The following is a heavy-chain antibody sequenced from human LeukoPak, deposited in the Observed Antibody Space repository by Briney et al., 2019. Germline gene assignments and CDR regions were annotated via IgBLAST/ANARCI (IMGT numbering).Heavy chain of an antibody. D-gene: IGHD4-17*01. V-gene: IGHV3-23*01. CDR1: GFTFSSYV. CDR3: ARGPRYGDYHRYWYFDL. J-gene: IGHJ2*01. Sequence: QTGGSLRLSCAASGFTFSSYVMSWVRQAPGKGLEWVSAISSGGGTTYYADSVKGRFTISRDNSKNTLYLQMNSLRAEDTAVYYCARGPRYGDYHRYWYFDLWGRGTLVTVSS. CDR2: ISSGGGTT.